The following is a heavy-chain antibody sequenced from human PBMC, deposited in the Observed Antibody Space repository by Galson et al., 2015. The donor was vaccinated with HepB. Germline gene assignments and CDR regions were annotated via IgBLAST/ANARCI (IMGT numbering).Heavy chain of an antibody. D-gene: IGHD2/OR15-2a*01. V-gene: IGHV3-48*04. CDR1: GFTFSSYP. CDR3: ARGGPGHTLDY. Sequence: CAASGFTFSSYPMNWVRQAPGKGLEWVSYISSSSSTIYYADSVKGRFTISRDNAKNSLYLQMNSLRAEDTAVYYCARGGPGHTLDYWGQGTLVTVSS. J-gene: IGHJ4*02. CDR2: ISSSSSTI.